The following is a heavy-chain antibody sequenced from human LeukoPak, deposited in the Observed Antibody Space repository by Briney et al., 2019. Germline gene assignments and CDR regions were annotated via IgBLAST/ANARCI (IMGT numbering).Heavy chain of an antibody. Sequence: GGSLRLSCAASGFTFSSYSMNWVRQAPGKGLEWVSYISSSSSTIYYADSVKGRFTISRDNAKNSLYLQMNGLRAEDTAVYYCARDILAYCGGDCYGFDAFDIWGQGTMVTVSS. D-gene: IGHD2-21*02. CDR2: ISSSSSTI. CDR3: ARDILAYCGGDCYGFDAFDI. CDR1: GFTFSSYS. J-gene: IGHJ3*02. V-gene: IGHV3-48*01.